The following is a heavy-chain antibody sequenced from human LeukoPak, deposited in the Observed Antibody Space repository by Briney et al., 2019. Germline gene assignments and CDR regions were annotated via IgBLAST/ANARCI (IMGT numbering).Heavy chain of an antibody. CDR1: GGSISSGGYS. CDR2: IYYSGST. Sequence: SSQTLSLTCAVSGGSISSGGYSWSWIRQPPGKGLEWIGYIYYSGSTNYNPSLKSRVTISVDTSKNQFSLKLSSVTAADTVVYYCARVYYDFWSGYYHYYYYMDVWGRGTTVTVSS. J-gene: IGHJ6*03. CDR3: ARVYYDFWSGYYHYYYYMDV. D-gene: IGHD3-3*01. V-gene: IGHV4-61*08.